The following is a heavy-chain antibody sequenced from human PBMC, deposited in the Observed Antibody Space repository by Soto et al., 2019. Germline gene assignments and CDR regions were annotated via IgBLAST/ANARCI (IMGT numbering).Heavy chain of an antibody. Sequence: VQLQESGPGLVKPSETLSLLCTVSGGSISSAYLSWIRQPAGKGLEWIGRVYTSGYSNSNPSLKRRVTMSVDTSKKQFSLILSSVTAADTGVYDCAREPTTAGTVNWFDPWGQGTLVTVSS. J-gene: IGHJ5*02. CDR1: GGSISSAY. CDR3: AREPTTAGTVNWFDP. D-gene: IGHD6-13*01. V-gene: IGHV4-4*07. CDR2: VYTSGYS.